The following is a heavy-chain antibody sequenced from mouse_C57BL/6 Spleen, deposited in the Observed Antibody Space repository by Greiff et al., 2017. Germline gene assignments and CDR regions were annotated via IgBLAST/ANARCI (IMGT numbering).Heavy chain of an antibody. D-gene: IGHD2-1*01. Sequence: VQLQQSGAELVRPGASVTLSCKASGYTFTDYEMHWVKQTPVHGLEWIGAIDPETGGTAYNQKFKGKAILTADKSSSTAYMELRSLTSEDSAVYYGTRKKGGNYVYYYAMDYWGQGTSVTVSS. V-gene: IGHV1-15*01. CDR3: TRKKGGNYVYYYAMDY. J-gene: IGHJ4*01. CDR2: IDPETGGT. CDR1: GYTFTDYE.